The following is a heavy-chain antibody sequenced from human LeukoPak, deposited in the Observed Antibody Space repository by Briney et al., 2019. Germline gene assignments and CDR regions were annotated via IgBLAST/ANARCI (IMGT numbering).Heavy chain of an antibody. D-gene: IGHD3-3*01. CDR1: GGSISDYY. J-gene: IGHJ4*02. CDR2: MYTSGST. CDR3: ARSKTIFGVVMPGDPFSGSRD. V-gene: IGHV4-4*07. Sequence: SETLSLTCTVSGGSISDYYWSWIRQPAGKGLEWIGHMYTSGSTNYNPSLKSRVSMSVDTSKKQFSLKLSSVTAADTAVYYCARSKTIFGVVMPGDPFSGSRDWGQGTLVTVSS.